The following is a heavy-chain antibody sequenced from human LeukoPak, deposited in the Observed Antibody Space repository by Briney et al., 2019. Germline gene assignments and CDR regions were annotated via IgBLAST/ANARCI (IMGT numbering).Heavy chain of an antibody. Sequence: AASVKVSCKASGYTFTDYYLHWVRQAPGQGLEWMGWINPNSGGTNYAQKFQGRVTMTRDTSISTAYMELSRLRSDDTAMYYCEIYGDPADYWGQGTLVTVSS. CDR2: INPNSGGT. CDR3: EIYGDPADY. CDR1: GYTFTDYY. D-gene: IGHD4-17*01. J-gene: IGHJ4*02. V-gene: IGHV1-2*02.